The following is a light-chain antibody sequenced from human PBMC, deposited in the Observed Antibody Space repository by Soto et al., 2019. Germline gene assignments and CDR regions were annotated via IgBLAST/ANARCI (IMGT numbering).Light chain of an antibody. CDR1: QIFLYSSNNKNY. J-gene: IGKJ5*01. CDR2: WAS. V-gene: IGKV4-1*01. Sequence: IGVTQSPGSLAVSLGDSATINCNARQIFLYSSNNKNYLAWYQQKPGQPPKLLIYWASTRESGVPDRFSGSGSGTDFTLTTSSLQAEDVAVYYCQQYYSTPPGFGQGTRLEIK. CDR3: QQYYSTPPG.